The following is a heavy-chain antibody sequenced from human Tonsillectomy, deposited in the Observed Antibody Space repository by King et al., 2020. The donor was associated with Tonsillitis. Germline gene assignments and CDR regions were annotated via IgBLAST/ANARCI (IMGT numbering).Heavy chain of an antibody. J-gene: IGHJ6*03. CDR2: VYTGGST. CDR3: ARGLHDSSHYYYYMDA. D-gene: IGHD5-24*01. CDR1: GDSVTSGVFY. Sequence: VQLQESGPGLVKPSQTLSLTCTVSGDSVTSGVFYWSWIRQPAGKGLEWIGRVYTGGSTTYNPSLQSRLTMSVDTSKNQFSLMLKSVTAADTAVYFCARGLHDSSHYYYYMDAWGKGTTVTVSS. V-gene: IGHV4-61*02.